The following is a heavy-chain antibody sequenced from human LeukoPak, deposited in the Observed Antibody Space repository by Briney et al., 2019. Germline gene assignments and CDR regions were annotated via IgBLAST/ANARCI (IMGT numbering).Heavy chain of an antibody. J-gene: IGHJ4*02. V-gene: IGHV3-30*01. D-gene: IGHD3-22*01. Sequence: GGSLRLSCAASEFSLSEYAMHWVRQAPGKGLEWVAVISYDGSNKYYADSVKGRFTISRDNSKNTLYLQMNSVRDEDTAVYYCARATYYYDSSGYYRGVYFDYWGQGTLVTVSS. CDR1: EFSLSEYA. CDR3: ARATYYYDSSGYYRGVYFDY. CDR2: ISYDGSNK.